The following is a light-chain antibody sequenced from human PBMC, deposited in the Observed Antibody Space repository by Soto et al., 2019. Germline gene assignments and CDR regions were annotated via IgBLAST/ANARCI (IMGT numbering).Light chain of an antibody. Sequence: QSALTQPASVSGSPGQSITISCSGTSSDIGSYDHVAWYQQFPGKSPKLIIYAVSDRPSGVSDRFSGSKSGISASLTISGLQTGDEADYYCISYTDRQSYLFGTGTKVTV. V-gene: IGLV2-14*03. CDR1: SSDIGSYDH. J-gene: IGLJ1*01. CDR3: ISYTDRQSYL. CDR2: AVS.